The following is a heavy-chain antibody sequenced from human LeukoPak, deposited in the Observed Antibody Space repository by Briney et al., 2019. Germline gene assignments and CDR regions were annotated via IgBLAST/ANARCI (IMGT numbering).Heavy chain of an antibody. CDR1: GFTFSSYA. J-gene: IGHJ4*02. D-gene: IGHD3-22*01. CDR2: ISGSGSGSST. Sequence: PGGSLRLSCAASGFTFSSYAMSWVRQAPGKGLEWVSGISGSGSGSSTYYADSVKGRFTISRDNSKNTLYLQMNSLRAEDTAVYYCAKVYDSSGYYHYWGQGTLVTVSS. CDR3: AKVYDSSGYYHY. V-gene: IGHV3-23*01.